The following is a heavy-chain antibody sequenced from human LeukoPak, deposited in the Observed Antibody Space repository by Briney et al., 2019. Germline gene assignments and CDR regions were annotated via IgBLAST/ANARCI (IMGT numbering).Heavy chain of an antibody. D-gene: IGHD6-19*01. V-gene: IGHV1-2*02. CDR2: INPNSGGT. Sequence: GASVKVSCKASGYAFTGYYMHWVRQAPGQGLEWMGWINPNSGGTNYAQKFQGRVTMTRDTSISTAYMELSRLRSDDTAVYYCARVRYSSGWYSSEYFQHWGQGTLVTVSS. J-gene: IGHJ1*01. CDR1: GYAFTGYY. CDR3: ARVRYSSGWYSSEYFQH.